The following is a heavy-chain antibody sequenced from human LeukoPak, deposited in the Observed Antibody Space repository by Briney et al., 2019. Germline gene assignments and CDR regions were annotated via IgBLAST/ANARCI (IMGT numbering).Heavy chain of an antibody. CDR1: GFAFSTYL. D-gene: IGHD3-10*01. J-gene: IGHJ4*02. Sequence: GGSLRLSCAASGFAFSTYLMTWVRQAPGKGLEWVANIRQDESEKYYVDSVKGRFTISRDNAKNSLYLHMTYLRAEDTAVYYCATRGVQNHFDHWGQGTLVTVSS. V-gene: IGHV3-7*01. CDR2: IRQDESEK. CDR3: ATRGVQNHFDH.